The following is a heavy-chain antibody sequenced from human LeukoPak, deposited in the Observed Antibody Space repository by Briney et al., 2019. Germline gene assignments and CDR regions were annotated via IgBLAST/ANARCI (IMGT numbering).Heavy chain of an antibody. CDR1: GYTFTGYY. CDR2: INPNSGGT. V-gene: IGHV1-2*02. D-gene: IGHD3-22*01. CDR3: ARPSYYYDSSGYRY. Sequence: GASVNVSCKASGYTFTGYYMHWVRQAPGQGLEWMGWINPNSGGTNYAQKFQGRVTMTRDTSISTAYMELSRLRSDDTAVYYCARPSYYYDSSGYRYWGQGTLVTVSS. J-gene: IGHJ4*02.